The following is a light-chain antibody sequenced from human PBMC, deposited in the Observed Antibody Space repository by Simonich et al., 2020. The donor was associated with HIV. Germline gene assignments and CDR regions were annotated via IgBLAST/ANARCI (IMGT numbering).Light chain of an antibody. J-gene: IGKJ5*01. CDR1: QSIGRV. CDR2: AAS. CDR3: QQSYSSPQIT. Sequence: DIQMTQSPSSLSASVGDRVTITCRASQSIGRVLNWYHQKPGKAPKLLIYAASSLQSGVPLRFSGSGSGTDFTLTISSLQPEDFATYYCQQSYSSPQITFGQGTRLEIK. V-gene: IGKV1-39*01.